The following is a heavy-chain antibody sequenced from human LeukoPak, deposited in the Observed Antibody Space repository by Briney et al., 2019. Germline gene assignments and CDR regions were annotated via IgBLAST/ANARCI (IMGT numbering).Heavy chain of an antibody. CDR1: GGSISGYY. CDR3: ARHPGCSSTSCYTSGVGV. V-gene: IGHV4-59*08. J-gene: IGHJ6*02. D-gene: IGHD2-2*02. CDR2: IYYSGST. Sequence: SETLSLTCTVSGGSISGYYWSWIRQPPGKGLEWIGYIYYSGSTNYNPSLKSRVTISVDTSKNQFSLKLSSVTAADTAVYYCARHPGCSSTSCYTSGVGVWGQGTTVTVSS.